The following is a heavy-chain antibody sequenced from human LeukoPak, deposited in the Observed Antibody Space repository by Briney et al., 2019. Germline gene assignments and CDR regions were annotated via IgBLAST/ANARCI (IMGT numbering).Heavy chain of an antibody. CDR1: GFTFDDYA. D-gene: IGHD3-22*01. Sequence: PGGSLRLSCTTSGFTFDDYAMSWFRQAPGKGLEWVAFIRSKPYGGTTEYAASVKGRFTISRDNSKSIAYLQMNSLKTEDTAVYFCTRDLRGSSGFYYGFADSWGQGTLGTVSS. CDR3: TRDLRGSSGFYYGFADS. CDR2: IRSKPYGGTT. V-gene: IGHV3-49*03. J-gene: IGHJ5*01.